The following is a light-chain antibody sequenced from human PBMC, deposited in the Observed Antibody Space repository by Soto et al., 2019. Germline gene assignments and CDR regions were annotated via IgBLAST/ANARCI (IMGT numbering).Light chain of an antibody. CDR1: QSISSW. J-gene: IGKJ1*01. CDR2: DAS. V-gene: IGKV1-5*01. CDR3: QQYSTSPWT. Sequence: LQWTQSTSTLSESVGERVTITCRASQSISSWLAWYQQKPGKAPKVLIFDASSLESGVPSRFSGSGSATEFTLTISSLQPDDFATYYCQQYSTSPWTFGQGTKVDLK.